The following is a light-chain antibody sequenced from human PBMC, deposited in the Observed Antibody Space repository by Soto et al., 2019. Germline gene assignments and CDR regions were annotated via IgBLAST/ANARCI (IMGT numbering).Light chain of an antibody. V-gene: IGKV3-20*01. CDR3: QQYGTSQFT. CDR2: SVS. J-gene: IGKJ3*01. Sequence: ILLTQSPGPLALSPGERATLSCRSSERVPSSSLAWYQQKPGQAPRLLIYSVSSRAAGIPDRFCGSGSGTDFTLTISGLEPADFALYYCQQYGTSQFTYGPGTRVNIK. CDR1: ERVPSSS.